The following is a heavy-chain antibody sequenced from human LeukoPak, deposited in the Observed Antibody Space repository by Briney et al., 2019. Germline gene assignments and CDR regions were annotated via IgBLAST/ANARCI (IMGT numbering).Heavy chain of an antibody. J-gene: IGHJ4*02. V-gene: IGHV4-34*01. CDR3: ARHLWPDFWSGYYAY. CDR2: INHSGST. D-gene: IGHD3-3*01. CDR1: GGSFSGYY. Sequence: PSETLSLTCAVYGGSFSGYYWSWIRQPPGKALEWIGEINHSGSTNYNPSLKSRVTISVDTSKNQFSLKLSSVTAADTAVYYCARHLWPDFWSGYYAYWGQGTLVTVSS.